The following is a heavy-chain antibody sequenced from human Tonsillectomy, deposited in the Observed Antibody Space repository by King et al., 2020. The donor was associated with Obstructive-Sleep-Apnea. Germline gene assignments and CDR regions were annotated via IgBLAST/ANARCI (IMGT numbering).Heavy chain of an antibody. CDR3: ARGPSSPIRFDP. J-gene: IGHJ5*02. CDR1: GYTFSSYG. V-gene: IGHV7-4-1*02. CDR2: INTNTGTP. Sequence: QLVQSGSELKKPGASVKVSCKASGYTFSSYGINWVRQAPGQGLEWMGWINTNTGTPAYAQGFTGRFVFSSDTSVSTAYMEISALKAGDTAIYYCARGPSSPIRFDPWGQGTLVTVSS.